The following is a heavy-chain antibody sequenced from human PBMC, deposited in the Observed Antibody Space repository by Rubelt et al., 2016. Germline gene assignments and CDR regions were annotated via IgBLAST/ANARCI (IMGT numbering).Heavy chain of an antibody. CDR2: TSYDGSNN. Sequence: GSGGDVVQPGRSLRLSCAASGFTFSSYGMHWVRQAPGKGLEWVGYTSYDGSNNYYANSVKGRFTLSRDTSPTTLYLQMNSLRGEETAVYYCAKVIVVVTHFYYYGMDVWGRGTTVTVSS. CDR1: GFTFSSYG. D-gene: IGHD2-21*02. J-gene: IGHJ6*02. CDR3: AKVIVVVTHFYYYGMDV. V-gene: IGHV3-30*18.